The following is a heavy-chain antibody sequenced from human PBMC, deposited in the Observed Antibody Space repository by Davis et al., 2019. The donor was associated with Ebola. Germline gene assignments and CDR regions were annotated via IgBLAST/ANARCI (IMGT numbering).Heavy chain of an antibody. D-gene: IGHD6-19*01. CDR3: AGGSGWSIDY. J-gene: IGHJ4*02. CDR1: GFTFSTNC. V-gene: IGHV3-7*04. CDR2: INPDGSQK. Sequence: GESLKISCAPSGFTFSTNCMSWVRQAPGKGPEWVAKINPDGSQKYYVDSVNGRFTISRDNAKSSLYLQMNSVRAEDTAVYYCAGGSGWSIDYWGQGTLVTVSS.